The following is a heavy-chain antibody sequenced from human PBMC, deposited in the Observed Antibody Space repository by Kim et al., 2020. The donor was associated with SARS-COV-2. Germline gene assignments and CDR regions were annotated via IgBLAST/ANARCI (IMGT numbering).Heavy chain of an antibody. J-gene: IGHJ5*02. CDR2: INHSGST. D-gene: IGHD6-13*01. CDR3: ARHSSSWYGGVWGQKNWFDP. Sequence: ETLSLTCAVYGGSFSGYYCSWIRQPPGKGLEWIVEINHSGSTNYNPSLKSRVTISVDTSKNQFSLNLSSVTAADTAVYYCARHSSSWYGGVWGQKNWFDPWGQGTLVTVSS. CDR1: GGSFSGYY. V-gene: IGHV4-34*01.